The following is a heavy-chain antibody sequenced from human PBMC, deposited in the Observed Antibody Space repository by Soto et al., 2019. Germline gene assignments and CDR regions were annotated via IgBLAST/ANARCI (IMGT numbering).Heavy chain of an antibody. D-gene: IGHD4-4*01. CDR2: IYYSGST. J-gene: IGHJ4*02. CDR3: ERERGDYSKSHPFDY. V-gene: IGHV4-31*03. CDR1: GGSISSGGYY. Sequence: TLSLTCPVSGGSISSGGYYGSWIRQHPGKGLEWIGYIYYSGSTYYNPSLKSRVTISVDTSKNQFSLKLSSVTAADTAVYYCERERGDYSKSHPFDYWGQGTLVTVSS.